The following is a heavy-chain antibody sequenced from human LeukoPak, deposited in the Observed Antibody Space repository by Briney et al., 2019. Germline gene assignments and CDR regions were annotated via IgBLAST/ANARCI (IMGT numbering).Heavy chain of an antibody. CDR2: IYYTGTS. CDR1: GGSISTHF. D-gene: IGHD3-22*01. J-gene: IGHJ3*02. CDR3: ARDLNYYDGSTYYDAFDI. V-gene: IGHV4-59*11. Sequence: SETLSLNCTVSGGSISTHFWTWIRQSPGKELEFIGNIYYTGTSNYNPSLKSRVTMSIDTAKNQFPLNLSSVTAADTAVYYCARDLNYYDGSTYYDAFDIWGQGTLVTVSS.